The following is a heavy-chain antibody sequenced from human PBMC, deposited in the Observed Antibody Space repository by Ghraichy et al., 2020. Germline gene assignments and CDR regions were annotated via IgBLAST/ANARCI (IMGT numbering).Heavy chain of an antibody. J-gene: IGHJ2*01. CDR1: GGSISSGGGYY. CDR3: VRSVPYTYRYFDL. Sequence: SETLSLTCTVSGGSISSGGGYYWSWIRQHPGKGLEWIGYIYYSGTTYYKPSLKSRVSISADTSRNQFSLKLSSVTAADTAVYYCVRSVPYTYRYFDLWGRGTLVTVSS. CDR2: IYYSGTT. V-gene: IGHV4-31*03.